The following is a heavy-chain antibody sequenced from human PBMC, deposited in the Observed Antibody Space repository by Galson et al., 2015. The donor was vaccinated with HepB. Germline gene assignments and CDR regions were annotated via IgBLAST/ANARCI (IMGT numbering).Heavy chain of an antibody. CDR3: ARDRNWGSNCYFDL. D-gene: IGHD7-27*01. CDR2: IWYDGSNK. Sequence: SLRLSCAASGFTFRNYGMHWVRQAPGKGLEWVGVIWYDGSNKVYADSVKGRFTFSKDNSKNTLSLQMNNLRAEDTAMYYCARDRNWGSNCYFDLWGCGTLVTVSS. J-gene: IGHJ2*01. V-gene: IGHV3-33*01. CDR1: GFTFRNYG.